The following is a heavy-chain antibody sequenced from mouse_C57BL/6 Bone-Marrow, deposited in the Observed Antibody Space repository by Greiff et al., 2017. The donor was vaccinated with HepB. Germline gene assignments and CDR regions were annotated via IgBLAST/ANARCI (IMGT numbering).Heavy chain of an antibody. CDR1: GFTFSDYG. D-gene: IGHD1-1*01. J-gene: IGHJ1*03. V-gene: IGHV5-15*04. Sequence: EVKVEESGGGLVQPGGSLKLSCAASGFTFSDYGMAWVRQAPRKGPEWVAFISNLAYSIYYADTVTGRFTISRENAKNTLYLEMSSLRSEDTAMYYCARGGGSSPYWYFDVWGTGTTVTVSS. CDR3: ARGGGSSPYWYFDV. CDR2: ISNLAYSI.